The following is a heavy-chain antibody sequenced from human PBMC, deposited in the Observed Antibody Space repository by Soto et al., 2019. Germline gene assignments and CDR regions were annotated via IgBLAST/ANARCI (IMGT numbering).Heavy chain of an antibody. V-gene: IGHV5-51*01. CDR2: IYPGDSDT. Sequence: GESLKISCKGSGFAFTSYWIAWVRQMPGKGLEWMGIIYPGDSDTSYSPSFQAQVTISADKSINTAYLHWSSLKASDTHIYYCANHEAYCSTTTCSNLDYWGKGTLVTVSS. CDR1: GFAFTSYW. CDR3: ANHEAYCSTTTCSNLDY. J-gene: IGHJ4*02. D-gene: IGHD2-2*01.